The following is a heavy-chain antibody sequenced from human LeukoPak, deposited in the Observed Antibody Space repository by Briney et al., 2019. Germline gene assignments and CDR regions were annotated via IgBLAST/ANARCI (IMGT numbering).Heavy chain of an antibody. CDR3: ARGGDILTGYFDY. J-gene: IGHJ4*02. D-gene: IGHD3-9*01. CDR2: INHSGST. V-gene: IGHV4-34*01. CDR1: GGSFSGYY. Sequence: SETLSLTCAVYGGSFSGYYWSWTRQPPGKGLEWIGEINHSGSTNYNPSPKSRVTISVDTSKNQFSLKLSSVTAADTAVYYCARGGDILTGYFDYWGQGTLVTVSS.